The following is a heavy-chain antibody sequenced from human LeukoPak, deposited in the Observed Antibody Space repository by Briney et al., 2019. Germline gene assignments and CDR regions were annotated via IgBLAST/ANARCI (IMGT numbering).Heavy chain of an antibody. CDR3: AREEGITTAGLDY. CDR1: GFAFSSYA. D-gene: IGHD6-13*01. CDR2: ISFDGSNK. Sequence: PGRSLRLSCAASGFAFSSYAMHWVRQAPGKGLEWVAVISFDGSNKYYADSVKGRFTISRDNSKNTVNLQMNSLRAEDTAVYYCAREEGITTAGLDYWGQGALVTVSS. V-gene: IGHV3-30-3*01. J-gene: IGHJ4*02.